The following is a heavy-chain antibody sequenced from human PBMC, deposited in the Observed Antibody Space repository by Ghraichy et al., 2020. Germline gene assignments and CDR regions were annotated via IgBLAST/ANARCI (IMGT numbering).Heavy chain of an antibody. CDR1: GGSISSSSYY. Sequence: SETLSLTCTVSGGSISSSSYYWGWIRQPPGKGLEWIGSIYYSGSTYHNPSLKSRVTISVDTSKNQFSLKLSSVTAADTAVYYCARLGRSSIAARGTFDYWGQGTLVTVSS. CDR2: IYYSGST. J-gene: IGHJ4*02. CDR3: ARLGRSSIAARGTFDY. V-gene: IGHV4-39*01. D-gene: IGHD6-6*01.